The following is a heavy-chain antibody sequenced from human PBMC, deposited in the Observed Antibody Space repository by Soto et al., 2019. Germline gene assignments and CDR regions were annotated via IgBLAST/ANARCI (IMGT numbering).Heavy chain of an antibody. D-gene: IGHD2-2*01. J-gene: IGHJ5*02. CDR1: GASVTGFY. V-gene: IGHV4-59*02. CDR3: AREGYQLLSRRGWFDP. CDR2: VFHSGSS. Sequence: SETLSLTCTVSGASVTGFYWSWIRQPPGKGLEWIGYVFHSGSSNYNPSLKSRVTISVDTSKNQFSLKLSSVTAADTAVYYCAREGYQLLSRRGWFDPWGQGTLVTVSS.